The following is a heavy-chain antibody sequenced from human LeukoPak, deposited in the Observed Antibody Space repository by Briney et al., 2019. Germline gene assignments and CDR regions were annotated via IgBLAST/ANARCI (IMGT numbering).Heavy chain of an antibody. CDR1: GFPFSTYA. CDR3: AKDVYGDYGCLDY. J-gene: IGHJ4*02. Sequence: GGSLRLSCAASGFPFSTYAMSWVRQGPGKGLEWVLSIRGSDGSTYYADSVKGRFAISSDNPKNTLYLQMTTLRAEDTAVYYCAKDVYGDYGCLDYWGQRTLVTVSS. V-gene: IGHV3-23*01. D-gene: IGHD4-17*01. CDR2: IRGSDGST.